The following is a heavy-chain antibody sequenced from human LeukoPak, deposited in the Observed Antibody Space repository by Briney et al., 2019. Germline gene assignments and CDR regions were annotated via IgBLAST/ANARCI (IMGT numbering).Heavy chain of an antibody. CDR2: IEQDGSEE. CDR1: GFTFSNYW. CDR3: ARDTYYYGSGCYFFDY. V-gene: IGHV3-7*01. J-gene: IGHJ4*02. Sequence: GGSLRLSCAASGFTFSNYWMSWVRQAPGKGLEWVANIEQDGSEEYYVDSVKGRFTISRDNAKNSLYLQMNSLRAEDTAVYYCARDTYYYGSGCYFFDYWGQGTLVTVSS. D-gene: IGHD3-10*01.